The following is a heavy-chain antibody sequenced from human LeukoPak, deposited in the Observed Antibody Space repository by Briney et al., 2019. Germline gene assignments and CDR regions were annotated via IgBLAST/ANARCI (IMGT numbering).Heavy chain of an antibody. D-gene: IGHD3-10*01. CDR1: GDSISSYY. CDR2: LYYTGST. J-gene: IGHJ5*02. Sequence: SETLSLTCTVSGDSISSYYWTWIRQPPGKGLEWIGCLYYTGSTNYNPSLKSRVTISVDTSKNQFFLKLSSVTAADTAIYYCARGGYYGSGNDFRFDPWGQGTLVTVSS. V-gene: IGHV4-59*01. CDR3: ARGGYYGSGNDFRFDP.